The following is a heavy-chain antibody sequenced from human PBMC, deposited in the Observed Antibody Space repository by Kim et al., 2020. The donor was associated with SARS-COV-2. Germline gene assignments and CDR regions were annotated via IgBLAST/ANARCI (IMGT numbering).Heavy chain of an antibody. J-gene: IGHJ4*02. CDR3: ARTYYDILTGYYTGGTIDY. V-gene: IGHV5-10-1*01. CDR2: IDPSDSYT. Sequence: GESLKISCKGSGYSFTSYWISWVRQMPGKGLEWMGRIDPSDSYTNYSPSFQGHVTISADKSISTAYLQWSSLKASDTAMYYCARTYYDILTGYYTGGTIDYWGQGTLVTVSS. D-gene: IGHD3-9*01. CDR1: GYSFTSYW.